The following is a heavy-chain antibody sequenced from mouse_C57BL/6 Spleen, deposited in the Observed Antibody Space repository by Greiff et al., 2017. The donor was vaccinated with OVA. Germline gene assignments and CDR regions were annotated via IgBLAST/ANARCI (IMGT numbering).Heavy chain of an antibody. J-gene: IGHJ3*01. V-gene: IGHV5-4*01. D-gene: IGHD2-1*01. Sequence: EVQRVESGGGLVKPGGSLKLSCAASGFTFSSYAMSWVRQTPEKRLEWVATISDGGSYTYYPDNVKGRFTISRDNAKNNLYLQMSHLKSEDTAMYYCARDLDGNYGTYWGQGTLVTVSA. CDR3: ARDLDGNYGTY. CDR1: GFTFSSYA. CDR2: ISDGGSYT.